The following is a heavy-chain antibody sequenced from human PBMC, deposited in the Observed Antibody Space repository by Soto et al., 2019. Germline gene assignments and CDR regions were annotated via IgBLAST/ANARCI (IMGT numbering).Heavy chain of an antibody. Sequence: PSETLSLTCAIYGGPFSGYNWSWIRQPPGKGLEWIGEINHSGSTNYNPSLKSRVTISVDTSKNQFSLKLSSVTAADTAVYYCARGRVVVVAARHYNWFDPWGQGTLVTVSS. D-gene: IGHD2-15*01. V-gene: IGHV4-34*01. CDR2: INHSGST. CDR1: GGPFSGYN. CDR3: ARGRVVVVAARHYNWFDP. J-gene: IGHJ5*02.